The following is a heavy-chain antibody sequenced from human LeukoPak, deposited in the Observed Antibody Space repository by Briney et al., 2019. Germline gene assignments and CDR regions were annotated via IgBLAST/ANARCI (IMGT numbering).Heavy chain of an antibody. V-gene: IGHV1-18*01. CDR1: GYTFTIYG. J-gene: IGHJ4*02. Sequence: ASVKVSCKASGYTFTIYGISWVRQAPGQGLEGMGWISAYNGNTNYAQKLQGRVTMTRDTSTSTAYMELRSLRSDDTAVYYCARARAYSSGWFPKDWGQGTLVTVSS. D-gene: IGHD6-19*01. CDR3: ARARAYSSGWFPKD. CDR2: ISAYNGNT.